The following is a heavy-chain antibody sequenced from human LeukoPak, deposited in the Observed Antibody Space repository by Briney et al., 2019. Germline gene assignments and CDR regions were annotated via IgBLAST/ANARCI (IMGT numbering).Heavy chain of an antibody. Sequence: ASVKVSCKASGYTFTSYDINWVRQAPGQGLEWMGWMNPNSGNTGYAQKFQGRVTMTKNTSISTAYMELSSLRSEDTAVYYCASGIAVAYYYYYMDVWGKGTTVTVSS. D-gene: IGHD6-19*01. J-gene: IGHJ6*03. CDR2: MNPNSGNT. V-gene: IGHV1-8*01. CDR1: GYTFTSYD. CDR3: ASGIAVAYYYYYMDV.